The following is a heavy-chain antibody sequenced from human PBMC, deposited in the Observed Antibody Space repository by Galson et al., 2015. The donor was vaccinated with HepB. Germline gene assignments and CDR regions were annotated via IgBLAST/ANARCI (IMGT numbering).Heavy chain of an antibody. CDR3: ARDRPRLVQGVGTY. V-gene: IGHV3-7*01. Sequence: LRLSCAASGFTFSSYWMSWVRQAPGKGLEWVANIKQDGSEKYYVDSVKGRFTISRDNAKNSLYLQMNSLRAEDTAVYYCARDRPRLVQGVGTYWGQGTLVTVSS. J-gene: IGHJ4*02. CDR1: GFTFSSYW. D-gene: IGHD3-10*01. CDR2: IKQDGSEK.